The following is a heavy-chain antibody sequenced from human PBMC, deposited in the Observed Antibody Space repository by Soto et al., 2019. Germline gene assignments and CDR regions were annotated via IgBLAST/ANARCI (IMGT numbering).Heavy chain of an antibody. CDR3: ETSATAMRPFDP. Sequence: GGSLRLSCAASGFTFSSYGMHWVRQAPGKGLEWVAVISYDGSNKYYADSVKGRFTISRDNSKNTLYLQMNSLRAEDTAVYYCETSATAMRPFDPWGQGTLVTVSS. CDR1: GFTFSSYG. D-gene: IGHD5-18*01. CDR2: ISYDGSNK. J-gene: IGHJ5*02. V-gene: IGHV3-30*03.